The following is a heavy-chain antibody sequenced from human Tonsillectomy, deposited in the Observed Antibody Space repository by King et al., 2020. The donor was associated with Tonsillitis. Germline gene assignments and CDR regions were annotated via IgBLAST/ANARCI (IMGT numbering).Heavy chain of an antibody. D-gene: IGHD6-13*01. V-gene: IGHV4-39*01. J-gene: IGHJ3*02. CDR3: ARPSIAASFDAFDI. CDR2: IDYSGST. Sequence: QLQESGPGLVKPSENLSLTCTVSGGSISSSSYYWGWIRQRPGKGLEWIGSIDYSGSTYYNPSLKSRVTISVETSKNQFSLKLTSVTAADTAVYYCARPSIAASFDAFDIWGQGTMVTVSS. CDR1: GGSISSSSYY.